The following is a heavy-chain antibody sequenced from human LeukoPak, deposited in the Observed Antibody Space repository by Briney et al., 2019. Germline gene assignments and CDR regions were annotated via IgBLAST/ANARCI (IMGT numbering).Heavy chain of an antibody. CDR3: ARASATVKVGFDY. V-gene: IGHV4-39*01. J-gene: IGHJ4*02. CDR2: IYYSGST. Sequence: PSQTLSLTCTVSGGSITSSSYYWGWIRQPPGKGLEWIGSIYYSGSTYYNPSLKSRVTISVDTSKNQFSLKLSSVTAADTAVYYGARASATVKVGFDYWGQGTLVTVSS. CDR1: GGSITSSSYY. D-gene: IGHD5-18*01.